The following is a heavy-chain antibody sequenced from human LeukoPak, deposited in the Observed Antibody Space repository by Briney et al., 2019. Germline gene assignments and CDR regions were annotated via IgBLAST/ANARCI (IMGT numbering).Heavy chain of an antibody. CDR1: GGSISSSSYY. D-gene: IGHD1-26*01. Sequence: PSETLSLTCTVSGGSISSSSYYWGWIRQPPGKGLEWIGSIYYSGSTYYSGSTYYNPSLKSRVTISVDTSKNQFSLKLSSVTAADTAVYYCARLVWEPHYYFDYWGQGTLVTVSS. V-gene: IGHV4-39*01. J-gene: IGHJ4*02. CDR3: ARLVWEPHYYFDY. CDR2: IYYSGSTYYSGST.